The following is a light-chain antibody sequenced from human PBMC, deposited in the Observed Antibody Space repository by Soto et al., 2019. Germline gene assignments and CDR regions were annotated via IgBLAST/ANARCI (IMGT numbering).Light chain of an antibody. V-gene: IGLV1-40*01. CDR1: SSNIGAGYD. CDR2: GNT. Sequence: QSVLTQPPSVSGAPGQRVTISCTGSSSNIGAGYDVQWYQQLPGTAPKLLIYGNTNRPSGVPDRFSASKSGTSASLAITGLQAEDEVDYYFQSYDRTLSGVVFGGGTKVTVL. J-gene: IGLJ2*01. CDR3: QSYDRTLSGVV.